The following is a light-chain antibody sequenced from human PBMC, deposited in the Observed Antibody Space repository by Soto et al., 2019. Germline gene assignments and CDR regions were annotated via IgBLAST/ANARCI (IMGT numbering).Light chain of an antibody. V-gene: IGKV3-20*01. CDR1: QSVSSSY. CDR3: QQYGSSQWT. Sequence: EIVLTQSPGTLSLSPGERATLSCRASQSVSSSYSAWYQQKPGQAPRLLIYGASSRATDIPDRFSGSGSGTDFTLTISRLEPEDFAVYYCQQYGSSQWTFGQGTKVEIK. CDR2: GAS. J-gene: IGKJ1*01.